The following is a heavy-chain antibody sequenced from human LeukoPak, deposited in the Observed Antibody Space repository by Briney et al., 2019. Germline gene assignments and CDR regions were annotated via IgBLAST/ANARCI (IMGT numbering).Heavy chain of an antibody. V-gene: IGHV4-4*09. J-gene: IGHJ4*02. Sequence: PSETLSLICTTSGLPISRFFWNWVRQPPGKGLEWIGNIYDGVPTFFNPSLKSRVTISVDTSKGQFSLQLASVTAADTAVYYCVQATGWPDFDYWGQGILVTVSS. CDR1: GLPISRFF. CDR3: VQATGWPDFDY. CDR2: IYDGVPT. D-gene: IGHD6-19*01.